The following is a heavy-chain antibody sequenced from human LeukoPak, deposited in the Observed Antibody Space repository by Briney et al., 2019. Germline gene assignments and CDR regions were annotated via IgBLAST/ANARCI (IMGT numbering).Heavy chain of an antibody. CDR3: ARRMVYAIRLGMDV. D-gene: IGHD2-8*01. J-gene: IGHJ6*02. CDR1: GGSFSGYY. Sequence: PSETLSLTCAVYGGSFSGYYWSWIRQPPGKGLEWIREINHSGSTNYNPSLKSRVTISVDTSKNQFSLKLSSVTAADTAVYYCARRMVYAIRLGMDVWGQGTTVTVSS. CDR2: INHSGST. V-gene: IGHV4-34*01.